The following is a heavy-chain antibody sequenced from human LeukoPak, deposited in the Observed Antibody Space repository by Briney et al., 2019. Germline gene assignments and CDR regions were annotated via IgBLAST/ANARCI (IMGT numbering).Heavy chain of an antibody. Sequence: ASVKVSCKASGYTFTRYYMHWVRQAPGQGLEWMGIINPNGGSTTYAQKFQGRVTMTRDSSTSTVYMEMSSLRSEDTAVYYCARDLASSGYYWDWGQGTLVTVSS. CDR1: GYTFTRYY. CDR2: INPNGGST. CDR3: ARDLASSGYYWD. V-gene: IGHV1-46*01. J-gene: IGHJ4*02. D-gene: IGHD3-22*01.